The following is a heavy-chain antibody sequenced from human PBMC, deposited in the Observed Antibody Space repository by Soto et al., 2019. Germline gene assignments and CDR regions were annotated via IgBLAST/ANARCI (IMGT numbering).Heavy chain of an antibody. J-gene: IGHJ3*02. CDR2: ISYEGSNK. D-gene: IGHD6-13*01. CDR1: GVPFMDYG. Sequence: GSLRISCASSGVPFMDYGMHWVRQAPGKGLEWVAVISYEGSNKYYADSVKGRFTISRDNSKNTVYLHMNSLRAEDTAVYYCAKGWPGYSSSWFAFDIWGQGTMVTVSS. V-gene: IGHV3-30*18. CDR3: AKGWPGYSSSWFAFDI.